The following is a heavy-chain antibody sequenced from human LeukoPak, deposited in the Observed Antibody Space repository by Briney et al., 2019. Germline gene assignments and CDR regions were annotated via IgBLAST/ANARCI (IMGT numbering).Heavy chain of an antibody. CDR2: ISAYNGNT. V-gene: IGHV1-18*01. CDR1: GYTFTTYG. CDR3: ARDRSAYDYDKRWFYYYMDV. J-gene: IGHJ6*03. Sequence: GASVKVSCKASGYTFTTYGISWVRQAPGQGLEWMGWISAYNGNTNYAQKLQGRVTMTTDTSTSTAYMELRSLRSDDTAVYYCARDRSAYDYDKRWFYYYMDVWGKGTTVTISS. D-gene: IGHD5-12*01.